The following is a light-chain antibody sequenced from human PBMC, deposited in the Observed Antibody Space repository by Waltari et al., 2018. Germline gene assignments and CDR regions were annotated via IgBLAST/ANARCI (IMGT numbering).Light chain of an antibody. V-gene: IGKV3-20*01. Sequence: EIVLTQSPGTLSLSPGERATLSCRASQSIYRSYLAWYQQTPGQAPRLLIYGASSRATGTPDRFSGSGSGTDFTLTISRLEPEDFAVYYCQQYGGSPQTFGQGTKVEI. J-gene: IGKJ1*01. CDR2: GAS. CDR3: QQYGGSPQT. CDR1: QSIYRSY.